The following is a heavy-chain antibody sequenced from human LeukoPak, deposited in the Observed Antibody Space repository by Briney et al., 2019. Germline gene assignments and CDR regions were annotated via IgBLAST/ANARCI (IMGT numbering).Heavy chain of an antibody. Sequence: SETLSLTCTVSGGSISSYYWSWIRQPPGKGLEWIGSIYYSGSTYYNPSLKSRVTISVDTSKNQFSLKLSSVTAADTAVYYCASYYDSSGYCTGFDYWGQGTLVTVSS. CDR3: ASYYDSSGYCTGFDY. CDR2: IYYSGST. CDR1: GGSISSYY. J-gene: IGHJ4*02. D-gene: IGHD3-22*01. V-gene: IGHV4-59*12.